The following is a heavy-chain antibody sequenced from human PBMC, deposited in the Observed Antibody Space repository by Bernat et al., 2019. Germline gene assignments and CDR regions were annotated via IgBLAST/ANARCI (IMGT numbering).Heavy chain of an antibody. CDR2: IREDGSEK. Sequence: EVQLVESGGGLVQPGGSLRVSCAASGFTFSSYWMSWVRQAPGKGLEWVANIREDGSEKYYVDSVKGRFTISRDSAKNSLYLQMNSLRDGDTAVYFWARDVGHDYSWGTYGNWYLDLWGRGNLVTVSS. CDR1: GFTFSSYW. V-gene: IGHV3-7*03. J-gene: IGHJ2*01. D-gene: IGHD3-16*01. CDR3: ARDVGHDYSWGTYGNWYLDL.